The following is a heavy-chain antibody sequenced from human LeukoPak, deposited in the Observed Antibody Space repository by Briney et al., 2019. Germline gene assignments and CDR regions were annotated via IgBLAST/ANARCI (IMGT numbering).Heavy chain of an antibody. Sequence: PSETLSLTCSVSGGSISPYYWSWIRQPPGKGLEWIGYFFYSGSTKYNPSLKSRVTISVDTSKNQFSLKLSSVTAADTAVYYCARVRPLEGGIYYGMDVWGQGTTVTVSS. V-gene: IGHV4-59*01. D-gene: IGHD2-15*01. J-gene: IGHJ6*02. CDR3: ARVRPLEGGIYYGMDV. CDR1: GGSISPYY. CDR2: FFYSGST.